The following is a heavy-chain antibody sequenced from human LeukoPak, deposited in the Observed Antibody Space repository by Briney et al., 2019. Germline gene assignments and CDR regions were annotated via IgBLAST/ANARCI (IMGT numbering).Heavy chain of an antibody. D-gene: IGHD6-13*01. CDR3: ATRGYSSSWYAGDAFDI. J-gene: IGHJ3*02. V-gene: IGHV1-18*01. CDR2: IGGYNGNT. Sequence: ASVKVSCKASGYTFTSYGISWVRQAPGQGLEWMGWIGGYNGNTKYAQKIQGRVTMTTDTPTSTAYMELRSLISDDTAVYYCATRGYSSSWYAGDAFDIWGQGTMVTVSS. CDR1: GYTFTSYG.